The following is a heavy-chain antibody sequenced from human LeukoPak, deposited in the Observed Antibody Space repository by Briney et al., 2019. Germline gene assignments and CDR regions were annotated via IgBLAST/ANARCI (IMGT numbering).Heavy chain of an antibody. CDR1: GFTVSSNY. D-gene: IGHD4-17*01. CDR2: IYRGVRT. Sequence: GGSLRLSCAASGFTVSSNYMSWVRQAPGNVLEWVSVIYRGVRTYYADSVKGRFTISRDNSKNILYLQMNSLRAGDTAVYYCARGEDYGDYFDYWGQGTLVTVSS. CDR3: ARGEDYGDYFDY. V-gene: IGHV3-53*01. J-gene: IGHJ4*02.